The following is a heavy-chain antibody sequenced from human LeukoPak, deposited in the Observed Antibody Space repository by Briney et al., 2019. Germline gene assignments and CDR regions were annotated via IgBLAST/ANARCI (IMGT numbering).Heavy chain of an antibody. V-gene: IGHV3-48*03. CDR1: GFTFSSYE. CDR3: ARGSYGSGWYRYDY. J-gene: IGHJ4*02. CDR2: ISSSGSTI. Sequence: GGSLRLSCAASGFTFSSYEMNWARQAPGKGLEWVSYISSSGSTIYYADSVKGRFTISRDNAKNSLYLQMNSLRAEDTAVYYCARGSYGSGWYRYDYWGQGTLVTVSS. D-gene: IGHD6-19*01.